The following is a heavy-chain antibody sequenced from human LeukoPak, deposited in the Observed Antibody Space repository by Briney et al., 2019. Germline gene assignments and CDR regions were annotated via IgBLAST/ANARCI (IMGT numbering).Heavy chain of an antibody. CDR3: ATAGSYYYAFDI. CDR2: IIPIFGTA. V-gene: IGHV1-69*06. J-gene: IGHJ3*02. CDR1: GYTFTSYG. D-gene: IGHD1-26*01. Sequence: SVKVSCKASGYTFTSYGMNWVRQAPGQGLEWMGGIIPIFGTANYAQKFQGRVTITADKSTSTAYMELSSLRSEDTAVYYCATAGSYYYAFDIWGQGTMVTVSS.